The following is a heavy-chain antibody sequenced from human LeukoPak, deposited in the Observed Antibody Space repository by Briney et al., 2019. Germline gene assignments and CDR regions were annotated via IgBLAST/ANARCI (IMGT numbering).Heavy chain of an antibody. CDR1: GGTFNNYA. V-gene: IGHV1-69*06. CDR2: IIPLFGSA. CDR3: ARVRRTGSAYDSFDI. Sequence: SVKVSCKASGGTFNNYAVSWVRQAPGQGLEWMGGIIPLFGSANYAQRFQGRVTISADKYPSTVYMDLSSLRSEDTAVYYCARVRRTGSAYDSFDIWGQGTMVTVSS. J-gene: IGHJ3*02. D-gene: IGHD1-26*01.